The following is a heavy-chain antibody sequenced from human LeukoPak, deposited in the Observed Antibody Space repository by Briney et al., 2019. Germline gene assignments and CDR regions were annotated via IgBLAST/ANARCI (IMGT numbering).Heavy chain of an antibody. D-gene: IGHD4-23*01. Sequence: PSETLSLTCAVYGGSFSGYYWSWIRQPPGKGLEWIGEINHSGSTNYNPSLKSRVTISVDTSKNQFSLKLSSVTAADTAVYYCASLSLRWSDYWGQGTLVTVSS. CDR1: GGSFSGYY. J-gene: IGHJ4*02. V-gene: IGHV4-34*01. CDR3: ASLSLRWSDY. CDR2: INHSGST.